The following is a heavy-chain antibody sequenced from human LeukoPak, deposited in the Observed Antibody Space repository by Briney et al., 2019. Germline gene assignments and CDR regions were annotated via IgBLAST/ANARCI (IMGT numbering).Heavy chain of an antibody. CDR2: IYYSGST. V-gene: IGHV4-59*08. Sequence: SETLSLTCTVSGGSISSYYWSWIRPPPGKGLEWIGYIYYSGSTNYNPSLKSRVTISVDTSKNQFSLKLSSVTAADTAVYYCARRAYYYGSGTYYFDYWGQGTLVTVSS. CDR1: GGSISSYY. J-gene: IGHJ4*02. D-gene: IGHD3-10*01. CDR3: ARRAYYYGSGTYYFDY.